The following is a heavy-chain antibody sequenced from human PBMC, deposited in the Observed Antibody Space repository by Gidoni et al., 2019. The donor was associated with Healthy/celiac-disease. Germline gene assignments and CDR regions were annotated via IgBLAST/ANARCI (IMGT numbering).Heavy chain of an antibody. CDR3: ARDRFYYDFWSGYYMDYYYGMDV. CDR2: ISSSGSTI. Sequence: QVQLVESGGGLVKPGGSLRLSCAASGFTFSDYYMSWLRQAPGKGLEWVSYISSSGSTIYYADSVKGRFTISRDNAKNSLYLQMNSLRAEDTAVYYCARDRFYYDFWSGYYMDYYYGMDVWGQGTTVTVSS. V-gene: IGHV3-11*01. CDR1: GFTFSDYY. D-gene: IGHD3-3*01. J-gene: IGHJ6*02.